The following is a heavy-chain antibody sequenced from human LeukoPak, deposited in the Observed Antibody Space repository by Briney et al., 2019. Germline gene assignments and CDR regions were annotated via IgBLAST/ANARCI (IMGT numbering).Heavy chain of an antibody. D-gene: IGHD2-2*01. CDR1: GFTFSSYA. CDR2: ISSISGYI. J-gene: IGHJ4*02. Sequence: GRSLRLSCAASGFTFSSYAMHWVRQAPGKGLEWVSSISSISGYIFYADSVKGRFTISRDNAKNSLYLQMNSLRAEDTAVYYCARGDIVVVPAATDYWGQGALVTVSS. CDR3: ARGDIVVVPAATDY. V-gene: IGHV3-21*01.